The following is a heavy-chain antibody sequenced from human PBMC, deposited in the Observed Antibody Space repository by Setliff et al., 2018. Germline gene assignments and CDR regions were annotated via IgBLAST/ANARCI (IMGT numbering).Heavy chain of an antibody. CDR3: ARHGLQFLEWLSAFDY. Sequence: SETLSLTCAVSGYSISSGYYWGWIRQPPGKGLEWIGNIYHSGSTYHNPSLKSRVTISVDTSKNQFSLKPTSVTAADTAVYYCARHGLQFLEWLSAFDYWGQGTLVT. CDR1: GYSISSGYY. V-gene: IGHV4-38-2*01. CDR2: IYHSGST. D-gene: IGHD3-3*01. J-gene: IGHJ4*02.